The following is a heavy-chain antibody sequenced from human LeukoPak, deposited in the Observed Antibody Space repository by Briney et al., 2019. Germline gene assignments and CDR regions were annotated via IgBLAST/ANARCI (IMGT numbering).Heavy chain of an antibody. J-gene: IGHJ4*02. CDR3: TRGRIGSVYSGIGY. D-gene: IGHD3-10*01. V-gene: IGHV3-23*01. CDR2: ISGSEGST. CDR1: GFTFSSHA. Sequence: GGSLRLPCAASGFTFSSHAMTWARQAPGKGLEWVSTISGSEGSTFYADSGKGGFTISRDDSKNTLYLQMNSLRAEEDTAIYYCTRGRIGSVYSGIGYWGQGTLVTVSS.